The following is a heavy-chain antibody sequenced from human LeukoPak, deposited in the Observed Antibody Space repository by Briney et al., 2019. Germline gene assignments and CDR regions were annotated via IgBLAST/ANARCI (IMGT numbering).Heavy chain of an antibody. Sequence: PGGSLRLSCAASGLTVTNAWMNWARQAPGKGLEWVGRIASKTDGGTTDYAAPVKGRFTISRDDSKSTLFLQMNSLKTEDTAVYYCTTGIRGDCGQGTLVTVSS. J-gene: IGHJ4*02. CDR1: GLTVTNAW. CDR2: IASKTDGGTT. CDR3: TTGIRGD. V-gene: IGHV3-15*04.